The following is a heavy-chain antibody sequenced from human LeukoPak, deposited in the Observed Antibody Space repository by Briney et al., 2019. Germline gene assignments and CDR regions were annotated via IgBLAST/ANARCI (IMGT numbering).Heavy chain of an antibody. J-gene: IGHJ4*02. CDR3: AKAFRPMIVVIPSDY. V-gene: IGHV3-23*01. CDR2: ISGNGGST. D-gene: IGHD3-22*01. Sequence: GGSLRLSCAASGFTFNNYAMSWVRQAPGKGLEWVSAISGNGGSTYYADSVKGRFTISRDNSKNTLYLQMNSLRAEDTAVYYCAKAFRPMIVVIPSDYWGQGTLVTVSS. CDR1: GFTFNNYA.